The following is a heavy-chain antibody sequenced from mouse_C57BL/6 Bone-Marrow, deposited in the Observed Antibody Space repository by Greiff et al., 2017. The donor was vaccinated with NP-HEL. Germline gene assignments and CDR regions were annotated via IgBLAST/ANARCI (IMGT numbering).Heavy chain of an antibody. Sequence: QVQLQQSGAELVKPGASVKLSCKASGYTFTSYWMHWVKQRPGQGLEWIGMIHPNSGSTNYNEKFKSKATLTVDKSSSTAYMQLSSLTSEDSAVYYCRYYGSRGAYWGQGTLVTVSA. CDR1: GYTFTSYW. V-gene: IGHV1-64*01. CDR3: RYYGSRGAY. CDR2: IHPNSGST. J-gene: IGHJ3*01. D-gene: IGHD1-1*01.